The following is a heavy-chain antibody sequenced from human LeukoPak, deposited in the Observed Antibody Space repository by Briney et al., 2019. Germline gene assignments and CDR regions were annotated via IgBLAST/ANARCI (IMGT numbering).Heavy chain of an antibody. D-gene: IGHD2-2*01. CDR3: ARGGDVVVPAAVDY. CDR1: GGTFSSYA. CDR2: INPSGGST. J-gene: IGHJ4*02. Sequence: ASVKVSCKASGGTFSSYAISWVRQAPGQGLEWMGIINPSGGSTSYAQKFQGRVTMTRDTSTSTVYMELSSLRSEDTAVYYCARGGDVVVPAAVDYWGQGTLVTVSS. V-gene: IGHV1-46*01.